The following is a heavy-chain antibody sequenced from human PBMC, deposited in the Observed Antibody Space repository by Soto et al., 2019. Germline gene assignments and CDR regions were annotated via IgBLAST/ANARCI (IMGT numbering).Heavy chain of an antibody. J-gene: IGHJ5*02. CDR2: IKTASGDT. V-gene: IGHV1-2*02. D-gene: IGHD2-2*01. Sequence: QVQLVQYGPEVMRPGASVRVSCKGSRYTFTSYDIFWVRQSPGQGLEWMGWIKTASGDTDYAQKFRGRVAMTRHTAISTAYMALNNLVSADTAVYYCARRSSTYLNEVIVAPWGQGTLVNVAS. CDR1: RYTFTSYD. CDR3: ARRSSTYLNEVIVAP.